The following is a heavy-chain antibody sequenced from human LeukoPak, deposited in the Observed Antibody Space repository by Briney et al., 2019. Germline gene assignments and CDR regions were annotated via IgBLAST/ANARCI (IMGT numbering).Heavy chain of an antibody. CDR1: GFTFSNYA. J-gene: IGHJ4*02. CDR3: ATTSNSYLTLDN. Sequence: PGRSLRLSCAASGFTFSNYAMHWVRQAPDKGLEWVAVISYDGGKKYYADSVKGRFTISRDNSKNTLYLQMNSLRPEDTAVYYCATTSNSYLTLDNWGQGTLVTVSS. CDR2: ISYDGGKK. V-gene: IGHV3-30*03. D-gene: IGHD4-23*01.